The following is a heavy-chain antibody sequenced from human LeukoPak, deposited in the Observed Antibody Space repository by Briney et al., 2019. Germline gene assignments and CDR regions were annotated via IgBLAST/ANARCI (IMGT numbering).Heavy chain of an antibody. D-gene: IGHD3-9*01. CDR1: GFTFSKYG. CDR3: VGGGILTGYYSYFDY. V-gene: IGHV3-23*01. J-gene: IGHJ4*02. CDR2: ISSSGGST. Sequence: PGGSLRLSCAASGFTFSKYGMTWVRQTPGKGLEWVSCISSSGGSTYYADSVKGRFTISRDNSKNTLYLQMDSLRAEDTAVYYCVGGGILTGYYSYFDYWGQGTLVTVSS.